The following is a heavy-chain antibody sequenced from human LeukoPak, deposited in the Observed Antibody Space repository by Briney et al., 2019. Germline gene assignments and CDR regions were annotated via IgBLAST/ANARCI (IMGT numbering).Heavy chain of an antibody. CDR1: GYTFINSG. CDR2: ISVYNGNT. Sequence: ASVKVSCKTSGYTFINSGINWVRQAPGQGLEWMGWISVYNGNTNCAQKFQGRLTLTTDTSTSTAYMDLRSLRSDDTAVYYCARGGGSGSYYPIDYWGQGTLITVSS. D-gene: IGHD3-10*01. V-gene: IGHV1-18*01. CDR3: ARGGGSGSYYPIDY. J-gene: IGHJ4*02.